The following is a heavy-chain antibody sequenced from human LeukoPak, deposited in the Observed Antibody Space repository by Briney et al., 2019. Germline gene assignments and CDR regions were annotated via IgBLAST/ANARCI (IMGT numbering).Heavy chain of an antibody. CDR3: ARPRRDGYNDAAFDI. CDR1: GGSISSYY. CDR2: IYYSGST. V-gene: IGHV4-59*01. J-gene: IGHJ3*02. Sequence: SETLSLTCAVYGGSISSYYWSWIRQPPGKGLEWIGYIYYSGSTNYNPSLKSRVTISVDTSKNQFSLKLSSVTAADTAVYYCARPRRDGYNDAAFDIWGQGTMVTVSS. D-gene: IGHD5-24*01.